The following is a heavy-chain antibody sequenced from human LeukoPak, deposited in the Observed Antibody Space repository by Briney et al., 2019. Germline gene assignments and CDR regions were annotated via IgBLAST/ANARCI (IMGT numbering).Heavy chain of an antibody. CDR1: GGSCDDYY. CDR3: ARGRDRSKAGDL. J-gene: IGHJ5*02. Sequence: SETLSLTCDVYGGSCDDYYCSWIRQPPGKGLEWIGEIHPHGIFYYNSSLMSRVTISIDTSKSRFSLRLTSATAADTAFYFCARGRDRSKAGDLWGQGSLVTVSS. CDR2: IHPHGIF. D-gene: IGHD5-24*01. V-gene: IGHV4-34*01.